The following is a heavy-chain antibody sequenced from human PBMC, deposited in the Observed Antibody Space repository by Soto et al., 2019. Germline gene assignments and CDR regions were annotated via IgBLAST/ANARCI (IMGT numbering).Heavy chain of an antibody. V-gene: IGHV3-9*01. CDR3: AKDHGGGTYFFYTYMDV. CDR2: ISWNSGSI. CDR1: GFTFVDYA. Sequence: EVQLVESGGGLIQPGRSLRLSCAASGFTFVDYAMHWVRQPPGKGLEWVSTISWNSGSISYADSVRGRFTISRDNAKNALYLQMNSLRVEDTALYYCAKDHGGGTYFFYTYMDVRGKGTTVTVS. D-gene: IGHD3-16*01. J-gene: IGHJ6*03.